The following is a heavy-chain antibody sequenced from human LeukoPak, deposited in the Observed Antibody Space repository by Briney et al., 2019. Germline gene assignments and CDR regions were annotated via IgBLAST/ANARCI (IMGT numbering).Heavy chain of an antibody. CDR2: ISGSGGST. V-gene: IGHV3-23*01. CDR1: GFTFSSYA. Sequence: PGGSLRLSCAASGFTFSSYAMSWVRQTPGKGLEWVSAISGSGGSTYYADSVKGRLAISRDNSKNTLYLQMNSLRAEDTAVYYCGGSSGLFRDGFDIWGQGTMVTIFS. CDR3: GGSSGLFRDGFDI. J-gene: IGHJ3*02. D-gene: IGHD6-19*01.